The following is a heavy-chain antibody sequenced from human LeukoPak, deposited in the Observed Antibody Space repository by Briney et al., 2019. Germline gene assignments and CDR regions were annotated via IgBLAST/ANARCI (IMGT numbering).Heavy chain of an antibody. J-gene: IGHJ3*02. Sequence: GGPLRLSCAASGFTFTAFTINWVRQAPGKGLEWVSSISSSSFIYFADSLKGRFTISRDNAKNSAYLQINSLRAEDTAVYYCARDRNFVAFDIWGQGTMVTVSS. D-gene: IGHD1-14*01. CDR2: ISSSSFI. V-gene: IGHV3-21*06. CDR3: ARDRNFVAFDI. CDR1: GFTFTAFT.